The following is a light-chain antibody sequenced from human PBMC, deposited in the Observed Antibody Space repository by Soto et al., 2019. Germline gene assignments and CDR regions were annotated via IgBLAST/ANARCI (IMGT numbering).Light chain of an antibody. CDR3: QQYNSNSRT. V-gene: IGKV1-5*03. J-gene: IGKJ1*01. CDR2: RAS. CDR1: QSISTW. Sequence: DIPMTQSPSTLSASVGDRVTITCRASQSISTWLAWYQQKPGKAPKLLIYRASSLESGVPSRFSGSGSGTEFILTISSLQPDDFATYYCQQYNSNSRTFGQGTKVEVK.